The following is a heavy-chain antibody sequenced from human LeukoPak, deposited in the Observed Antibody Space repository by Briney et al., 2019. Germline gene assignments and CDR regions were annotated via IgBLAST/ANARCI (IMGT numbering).Heavy chain of an antibody. D-gene: IGHD5-12*01. CDR1: GFTFSSYA. J-gene: IGHJ4*02. V-gene: IGHV3-21*01. CDR3: ARGGYSGYCFDY. Sequence: GGSLRLSCAASGFTFSSYAMHWVRQAPGKGLEWVSSISSSSSYIYYADSVKGRFTISRDNAKNSLYLQMNSLRAEDTAVYYCARGGYSGYCFDYWGQGTLVTVSS. CDR2: ISSSSSYI.